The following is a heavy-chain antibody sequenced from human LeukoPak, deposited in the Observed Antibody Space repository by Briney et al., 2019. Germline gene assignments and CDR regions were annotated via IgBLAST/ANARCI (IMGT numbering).Heavy chain of an antibody. D-gene: IGHD3-22*01. V-gene: IGHV3-64D*09. CDR1: GFTFSSYA. Sequence: PGGSLRLSCSTSGFTFSSYAMHWVRQAPGKGLEYVSAISSNGGSTYYADSVKGRFTISRDNSKNTLYLQMSSLRAEDTAVYYCVSSRRYYDSSGYPYWGQGTLVTVSS. CDR2: ISSNGGST. CDR3: VSSRRYYDSSGYPY. J-gene: IGHJ4*02.